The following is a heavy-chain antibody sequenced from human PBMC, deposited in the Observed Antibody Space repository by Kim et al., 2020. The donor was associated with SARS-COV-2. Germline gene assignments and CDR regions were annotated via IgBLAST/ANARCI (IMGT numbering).Heavy chain of an antibody. J-gene: IGHJ6*02. CDR2: INHSGTV. V-gene: IGHV4-34*01. CDR3: ARGRAGVVPAPVLGLGPYYEYFIVDA. CDR1: GGSFSGYQ. D-gene: IGHD2-2*02. Sequence: SETLSLTCAVYGGSFSGYQWSWIRQPPGKGLEWNGDINHSGTVNHNPSLKSRVTISTDTSKNQFSLKLTSVTAADTGFYSCARGRAGVVPAPVLGLGPYYEYFIVDAWGHGTTVTVSS.